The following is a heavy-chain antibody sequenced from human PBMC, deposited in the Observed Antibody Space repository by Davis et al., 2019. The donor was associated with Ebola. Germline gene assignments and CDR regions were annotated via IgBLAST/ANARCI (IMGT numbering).Heavy chain of an antibody. CDR3: AKSSEIILLTGGLDY. J-gene: IGHJ4*02. CDR2: PIGSGETT. D-gene: IGHD3-10*01. V-gene: IGHV3-23*01. CDR1: GVPFSKYA. Sequence: GESLKISCVVSGVPFSKYAMSWVRQVPGKGLEWVSAPIGSGETTYYAHSVKGRFTISRDNFQNTLFLQMNSLRVEDTAVYYCAKSSEIILLTGGLDYWGQGALVTVSS.